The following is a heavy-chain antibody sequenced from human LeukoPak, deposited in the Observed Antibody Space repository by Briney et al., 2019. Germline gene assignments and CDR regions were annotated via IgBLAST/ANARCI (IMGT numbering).Heavy chain of an antibody. CDR1: GGSISSYY. CDR2: IYYSGST. V-gene: IGHV4-59*12. CDR3: ARDASHFWSGYRRGYFDY. Sequence: SETLSLTCTVSGGSISSYYWSWIRQPPGKGLEWIGYIYYSGSTNYNPSLKSRVTISVDTSKNQFSLKLSSVTAADTAVYYCARDASHFWSGYRRGYFDYWGQGTLVTVSS. J-gene: IGHJ4*02. D-gene: IGHD3-3*02.